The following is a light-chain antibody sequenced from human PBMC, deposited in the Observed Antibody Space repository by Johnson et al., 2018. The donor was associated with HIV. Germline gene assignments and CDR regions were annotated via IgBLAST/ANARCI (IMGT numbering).Light chain of an antibody. V-gene: IGLV1-51*02. CDR3: GTWDSSLSAYV. J-gene: IGLJ1*01. Sequence: QSVLTQPPSVSAASVQKVTISCSGSSSNIGNNYVSWYQQLPGTAPKLLIYENNKRPSGIPDRFSGSKSGTSATLGITGLQTGDEADYYCGTWDSSLSAYVLGTGTKVTVL. CDR2: ENN. CDR1: SSNIGNNY.